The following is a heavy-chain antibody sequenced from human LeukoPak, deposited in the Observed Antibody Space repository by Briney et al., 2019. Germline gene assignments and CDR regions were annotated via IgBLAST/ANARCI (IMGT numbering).Heavy chain of an antibody. CDR2: INSGGSAV. CDR3: ARVGSRGDWFDY. Sequence: GGSLRLSCAASGLTFSTYNMLWVRQTPGKGLEWLFYINSGGSAVHYADSVKDRFTFSRDNAKNSLYLQMNSLTVEDTDIYYCARVGSRGDWFDYWGQGTRVTVSS. V-gene: IGHV3-48*01. J-gene: IGHJ5*01. CDR1: GLTFSTYN. D-gene: IGHD1-26*01.